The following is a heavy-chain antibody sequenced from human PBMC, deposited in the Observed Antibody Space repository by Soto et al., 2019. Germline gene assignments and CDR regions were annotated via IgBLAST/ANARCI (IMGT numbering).Heavy chain of an antibody. J-gene: IGHJ4*02. D-gene: IGHD3-10*01. CDR3: AIDGPHFGSGNYWVWFDY. CDR2: VSGSGGTT. CDR1: GFTFRFYA. V-gene: IGHV3-23*01. Sequence: EVQLLGSGGGLIQPGGSLRLSCAASGFTFRFYAMSWVRQAPGKGLEWVSGVSGSGGTTYYADAVKGRFTISRDNSKNPLALQVNSLRAEDTAVYYCAIDGPHFGSGNYWVWFDYWGQGTLVTVSS.